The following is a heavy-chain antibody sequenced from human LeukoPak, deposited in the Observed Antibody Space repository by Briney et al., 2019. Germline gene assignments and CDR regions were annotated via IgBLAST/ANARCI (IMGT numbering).Heavy chain of an antibody. D-gene: IGHD1-26*01. Sequence: SVKVSCKTSGGTFASYAITWVRQAPGQGLEWMGKIIPISGTTNYAQKFQGRVTFTADESTSTAYMELSSLRSEDTALYYCARKLRLGGNWFDPWGQGTLVTVSS. CDR2: IIPISGTT. CDR1: GGTFASYA. J-gene: IGHJ5*02. V-gene: IGHV1-69*15. CDR3: ARKLRLGGNWFDP.